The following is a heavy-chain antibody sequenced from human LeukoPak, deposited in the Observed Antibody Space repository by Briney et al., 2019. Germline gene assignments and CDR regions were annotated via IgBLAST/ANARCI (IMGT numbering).Heavy chain of an antibody. CDR3: ARDLQRWPLPGDY. D-gene: IGHD5-24*01. CDR2: IDISGNSM. V-gene: IGHV3-11*01. J-gene: IGHJ4*02. CDR1: GFTFSDYS. Sequence: GGSLSLSCAASGFTFSDYSMNWIRQAPGKGLQWVSYIDISGNSMYYADSVKGRFTISRDNAKNSLYLQMNSLRAEDTAVYFCARDLQRWPLPGDYWGQGTLVTVSS.